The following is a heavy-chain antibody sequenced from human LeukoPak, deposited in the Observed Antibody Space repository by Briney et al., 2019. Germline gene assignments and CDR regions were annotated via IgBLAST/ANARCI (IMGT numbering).Heavy chain of an antibody. CDR1: GVSIRSNY. CDR3: ARGGHIAIPPYGFDY. D-gene: IGHD4-17*01. Sequence: PSETLFLTCTVSGVSIRSNYWSWVRRPPGKGLEWIANINYSGATYYNPSLRSRVTISIDTTKSQFSLKLTSGTVADTAVYYCARGGHIAIPPYGFDYWGQGALVTAAS. V-gene: IGHV4-59*01. J-gene: IGHJ4*02. CDR2: INYSGAT.